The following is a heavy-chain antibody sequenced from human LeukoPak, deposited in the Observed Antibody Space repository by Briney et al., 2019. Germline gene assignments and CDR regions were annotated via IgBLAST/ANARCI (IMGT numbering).Heavy chain of an antibody. V-gene: IGHV4-34*01. Sequence: SETLSLTCTLSGGSISSYYWSWIRQPPGKGLEWIGEINNSGSTNYNPSLKSRVTISRDTSKNQFSLKLSSVTAADTAVYYCARGRAFFDWSQGTLVTVSS. CDR1: GGSISSYY. D-gene: IGHD3-3*02. CDR3: ARGRAFFD. J-gene: IGHJ4*02. CDR2: INNSGST.